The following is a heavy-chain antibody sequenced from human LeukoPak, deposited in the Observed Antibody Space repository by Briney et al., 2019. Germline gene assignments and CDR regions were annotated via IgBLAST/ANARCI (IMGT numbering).Heavy chain of an antibody. CDR3: ASEMTSLTNGYFDY. CDR1: GGSISSYY. V-gene: IGHV4-34*01. Sequence: SETLSLTCTVSGGSISSYYWSWIRQPPGKGLEWIGEINHSGSTNYNPSLKSRVTISVDTSKNQFSLKLSSVTAADTAVYYCASEMTSLTNGYFDYWGQGTLVTVSS. D-gene: IGHD4-17*01. J-gene: IGHJ4*02. CDR2: INHSGST.